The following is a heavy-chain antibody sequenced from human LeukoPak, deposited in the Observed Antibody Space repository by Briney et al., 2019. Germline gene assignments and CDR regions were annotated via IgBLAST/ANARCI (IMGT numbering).Heavy chain of an antibody. CDR1: GGSISSYY. J-gene: IGHJ4*02. D-gene: IGHD3-22*01. CDR2: IYYSGST. V-gene: IGHV4-59*01. Sequence: SETLSLTCTVSGGSISSYYWSWIRQPPGKGLEWIGYIYYSGSTNYNPYLKSRVTISVDTSKNQFSLKLSSVTAADTAVYYCARGDYYDSSGFDYWGQGTLVTVSS. CDR3: ARGDYYDSSGFDY.